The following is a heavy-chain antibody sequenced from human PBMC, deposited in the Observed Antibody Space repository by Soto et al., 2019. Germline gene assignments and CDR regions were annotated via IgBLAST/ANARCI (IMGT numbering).Heavy chain of an antibody. CDR3: AAGEDSSRNLAPDYSGD. CDR1: GGSMRNYF. CDR2: IHYGGTT. V-gene: IGHV4-59*01. J-gene: IGHJ1*01. D-gene: IGHD6-13*01. Sequence: PETLSLTCTVSGGSMRNYFWTWIRQPPGKGLEWIGYIHYGGTTSLFPSYSPSLPSRGTFSQATPTNQLSPKLLSVTPAVTAAYFCAAGEDSSRNLAPDYSGDWGQGTLVTVSS.